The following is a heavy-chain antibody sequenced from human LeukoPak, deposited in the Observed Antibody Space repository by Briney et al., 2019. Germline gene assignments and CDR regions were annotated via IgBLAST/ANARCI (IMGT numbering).Heavy chain of an antibody. CDR3: ARSSGRWFDP. Sequence: SETLSLTCTVSGGSISSYYWSWIRQLPGKGLEWIGYIYTSGSTNYNPSLKSRVTISVDTSKNQFSLKLSSVTAADTAVYYCARSSGRWFDPWGQGTLVTVSS. J-gene: IGHJ5*02. V-gene: IGHV4-4*09. D-gene: IGHD3-10*01. CDR1: GGSISSYY. CDR2: IYTSGST.